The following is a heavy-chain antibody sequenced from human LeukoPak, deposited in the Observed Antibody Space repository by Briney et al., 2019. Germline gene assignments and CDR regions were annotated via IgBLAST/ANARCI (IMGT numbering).Heavy chain of an antibody. CDR2: IYSGGST. J-gene: IGHJ4*02. CDR1: GFTFSSSS. D-gene: IGHD6-6*01. V-gene: IGHV3-53*01. CDR3: ARDRLYSSSSEDY. Sequence: GGSLRLSCAASGFTFSSSSMNWVRQAPGKGLEWVSVIYSGGSTYYADSVKGRFTISRDNSKNTLYLQMNSLRAEDTAVYYCARDRLYSSSSEDYWGQGTLVTVSS.